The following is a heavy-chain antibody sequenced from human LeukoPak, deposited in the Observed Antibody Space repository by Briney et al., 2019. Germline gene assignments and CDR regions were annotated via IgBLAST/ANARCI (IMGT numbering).Heavy chain of an antibody. Sequence: GGALRLSWAASGFTFSRDGMHGVGQAPGKGLEGVAVIWYDGSNKYYADSVKGRFTTCRDNSKNTPYVQMNSPRADDPPVYYRARDQYRGYSYGSVDYWAQGPLVTVSS. CDR2: IWYDGSNK. V-gene: IGHV3-33*01. CDR1: GFTFSRDG. J-gene: IGHJ4*02. CDR3: ARDQYRGYSYGSVDY. D-gene: IGHD5-18*01.